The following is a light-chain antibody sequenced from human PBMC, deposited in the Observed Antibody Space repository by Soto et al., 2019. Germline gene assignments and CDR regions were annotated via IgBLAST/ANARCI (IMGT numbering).Light chain of an antibody. Sequence: DIQMTQSPSSLSASVGHRVTITFRASQRIGTYLNWSLQKPGKAPQLLIFAATSLQSGGSPRLSGSGAGTEFALTISSLEPEDLAAVFCQHTSGVPVTFGPGTKVGIK. CDR1: QRIGTY. CDR3: QHTSGVPVT. J-gene: IGKJ3*01. V-gene: IGKV1-39*01. CDR2: AAT.